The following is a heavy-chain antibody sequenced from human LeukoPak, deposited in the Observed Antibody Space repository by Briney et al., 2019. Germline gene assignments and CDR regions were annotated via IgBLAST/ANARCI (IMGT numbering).Heavy chain of an antibody. V-gene: IGHV4-39*02. CDR2: IYYSGST. CDR1: GGSISSSSYY. D-gene: IGHD6-19*01. J-gene: IGHJ5*02. Sequence: SETLSLTCPVSGGSISSSSYYWGWIRQPPGKGLEWIGSIYYSGSTYYNPSLKSRVTISVDTSKNQFSLKLSSVTAADTAVYYCAREGAGYSSEWARFDPWGQGALVTVSS. CDR3: AREGAGYSSEWARFDP.